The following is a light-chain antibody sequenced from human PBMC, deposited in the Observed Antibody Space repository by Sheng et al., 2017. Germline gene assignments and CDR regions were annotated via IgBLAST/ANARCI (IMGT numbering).Light chain of an antibody. Sequence: DIQMTQSPSSLSASVGDRVTITCQASHDISNSLNWYQQRPGKAPKLLIYDASNLETGVPSRFSGSGSGTDFTFTISSLQPEDIATYYCQQYDNLPLFTFGPGTKVDIK. CDR1: HDISNS. J-gene: IGKJ3*01. CDR3: QQYDNLPLFT. CDR2: DAS. V-gene: IGKV1-33*01.